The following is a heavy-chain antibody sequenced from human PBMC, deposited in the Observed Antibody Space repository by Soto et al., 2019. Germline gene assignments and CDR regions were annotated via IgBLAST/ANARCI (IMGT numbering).Heavy chain of an antibody. CDR1: GFTVSGNY. V-gene: IGHV3-53*01. Sequence: EVQLVESGGGLIQPGGSLTLSCAASGFTVSGNYITWVCQPPGKGLEWVSVIFSGDNTYYSDSVKGRFTISRDNSKNTVYLQMNRLRGDDTAVYFCATGLTLPVRPSFDTWGQGTLLTVSS. J-gene: IGHJ5*02. CDR2: IFSGDNT. D-gene: IGHD2-21*02. CDR3: ATGLTLPVRPSFDT.